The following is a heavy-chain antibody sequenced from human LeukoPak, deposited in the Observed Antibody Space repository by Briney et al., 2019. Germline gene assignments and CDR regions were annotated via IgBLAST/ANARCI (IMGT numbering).Heavy chain of an antibody. CDR3: ARHLRPYFDY. CDR1: GGSISSSTYY. Sequence: SETLSLTCTVSGGSISSSTYYWGWIRQPPGKGLEWIGTTFYSGSTYYNPSLKSRLTISVDTSKNQYSLRLSSVTAADTAVYYRARHLRPYFDYWGQGTLVTVSS. CDR2: TFYSGST. D-gene: IGHD3-3*01. V-gene: IGHV4-39*01. J-gene: IGHJ4*02.